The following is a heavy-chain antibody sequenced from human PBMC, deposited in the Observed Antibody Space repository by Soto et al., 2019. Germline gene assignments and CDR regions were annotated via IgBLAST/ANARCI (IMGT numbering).Heavy chain of an antibody. J-gene: IGHJ4*02. CDR2: FDPEDGET. V-gene: IGHV1-24*01. CDR3: ATDFNPITMIPDY. CDR1: GYTFTSYG. Sequence: ASVKVSCTASGYTFTSYGISWVRQAPGKGLEWMGGFDPEDGETIYAQKFQGRVTMTEDTSTDTAYMELSSLRSEDTAVYYCATDFNPITMIPDYWGQGTLSPSPQ. D-gene: IGHD3-22*01.